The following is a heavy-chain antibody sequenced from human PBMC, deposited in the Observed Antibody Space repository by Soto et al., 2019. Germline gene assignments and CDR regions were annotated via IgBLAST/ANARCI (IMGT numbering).Heavy chain of an antibody. CDR2: ISGSGGST. D-gene: IGHD4-17*01. CDR3: ANTGPDYGDYVTEYYYYYYMDV. Sequence: GGSLRLSCAASGFTFSSYAMSWVRQAPGKGLEWVSAISGSGGSTYYADSVKGRFTISRDNSKNTLYLQMNSLRAEDTAVYYCANTGPDYGDYVTEYYYYYYMDVWGKGTTVTVAS. V-gene: IGHV3-23*01. CDR1: GFTFSSYA. J-gene: IGHJ6*03.